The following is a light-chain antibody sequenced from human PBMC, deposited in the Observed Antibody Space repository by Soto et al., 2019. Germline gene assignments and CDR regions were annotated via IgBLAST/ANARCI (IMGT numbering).Light chain of an antibody. Sequence: LATAAGGKSTNTCRASQSIVTYLNWYLQKPGKAPKLLIYAASNLQSGVPSRFSGSGSGTDFTLTICCLQPEDFATYFCQLRYSTPPWSFGLGTKVDIK. CDR3: QLRYSTPPWS. J-gene: IGKJ1*01. CDR2: AAS. V-gene: IGKV1-39*01. CDR1: QSIVTY.